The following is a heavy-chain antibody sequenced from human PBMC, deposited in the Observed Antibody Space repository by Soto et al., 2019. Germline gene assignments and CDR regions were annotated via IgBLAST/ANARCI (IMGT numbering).Heavy chain of an antibody. D-gene: IGHD4-17*01. CDR3: AKVPDYGDSHWYFDL. CDR2: ISGSGGST. CDR1: GFTFSSYA. J-gene: IGHJ2*01. Sequence: EVQLLESGGGLVQPGGSLRLSCAASGFTFSSYAMSWVRQAPGKGLEWVSGISGSGGSTYYADSVKGRLTISRDNSKNTLYLQMNRLRAEDTAVYYCAKVPDYGDSHWYFDLWGRGTLVTVSS. V-gene: IGHV3-23*01.